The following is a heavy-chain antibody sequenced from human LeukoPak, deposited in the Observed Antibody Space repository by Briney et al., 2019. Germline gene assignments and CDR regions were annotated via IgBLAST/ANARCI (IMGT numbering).Heavy chain of an antibody. Sequence: GASVRVSCKASGYTFTSYGISWVRQAPGQGLEWMGGISAYNGNTDYAQKLQGRVTMTTDTSTSTAYMELRSLRSDDTAVYYCARVAVAGFIASWFDPWGQGTLVTVSS. J-gene: IGHJ5*02. CDR2: ISAYNGNT. CDR3: ARVAVAGFIASWFDP. D-gene: IGHD6-19*01. V-gene: IGHV1-18*01. CDR1: GYTFTSYG.